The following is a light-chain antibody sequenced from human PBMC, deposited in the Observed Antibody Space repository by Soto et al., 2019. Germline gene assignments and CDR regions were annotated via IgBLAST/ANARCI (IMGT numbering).Light chain of an antibody. V-gene: IGKV3-11*01. CDR3: QRYGSSRT. Sequence: EIVLTQSPATLSLSPGERATLSCRASQSVSSYLAWYQQKPGQAPRLLIYDASNRATGIPARFSGSGSGTDFTFTFISLEPEDFAVYYCQRYGSSRTFGQGTKV. CDR1: QSVSSY. J-gene: IGKJ1*01. CDR2: DAS.